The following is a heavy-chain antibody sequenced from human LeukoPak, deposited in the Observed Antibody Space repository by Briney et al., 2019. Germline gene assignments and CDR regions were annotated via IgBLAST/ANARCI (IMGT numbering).Heavy chain of an antibody. CDR2: ISGSGGST. D-gene: IGHD1-7*01. V-gene: IGHV3-23*01. CDR3: AKLASGWNYEGSFDY. J-gene: IGHJ4*02. Sequence: GGSLRLSCAASGFTFSSYGMSWVRQAPGKGLEWVSAISGSGGSTYYADSVKGRFTISRDNSKNTLYLQMNSLRAEDTAVYYCAKLASGWNYEGSFDYWGQGTLVTVSS. CDR1: GFTFSSYG.